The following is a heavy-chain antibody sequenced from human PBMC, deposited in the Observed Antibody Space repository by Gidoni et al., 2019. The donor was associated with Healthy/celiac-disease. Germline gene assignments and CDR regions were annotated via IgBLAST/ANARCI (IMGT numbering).Heavy chain of an antibody. CDR3: AVTMANSYCGGDCYYEYFQH. V-gene: IGHV3-11*06. CDR1: GFTFRDYY. J-gene: IGHJ1*01. Sequence: QVQLVESGGGLVKPGGSLRLSCAASGFTFRDYYMSWIRQAPGKGLEWVSYISSSSSYTNYADSVKGRFTISRDNAKNSLYLQMNSLRAEDTAVYYCAVTMANSYCGGDCYYEYFQHWGQGTLVTVSS. D-gene: IGHD2-21*02. CDR2: ISSSSSYT.